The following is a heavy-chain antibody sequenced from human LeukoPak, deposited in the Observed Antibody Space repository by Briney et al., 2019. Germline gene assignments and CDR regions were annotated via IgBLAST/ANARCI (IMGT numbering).Heavy chain of an antibody. CDR1: GFTFSNAW. D-gene: IGHD3-22*01. CDR3: TTVPEYYYDSSGYLYYFDY. J-gene: IGHJ4*02. V-gene: IGHV3-15*01. CDR2: IKSKTDGGTT. Sequence: PGGSLRLSCAASGFTFSNAWMSWVRQAPGKGLEWVGRIKSKTDGGTTDYAAPVKGRFTISRDDSKNTLYLQMNSLKTEDTALYFCTTVPEYYYDSSGYLYYFDYWGQGTLVTVSS.